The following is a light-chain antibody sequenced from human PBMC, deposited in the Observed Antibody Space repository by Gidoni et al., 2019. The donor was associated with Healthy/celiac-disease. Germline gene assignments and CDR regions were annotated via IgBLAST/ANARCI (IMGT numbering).Light chain of an antibody. CDR2: GAS. V-gene: IGKV3-20*01. CDR3: QRYGSASP. J-gene: IGKJ2*01. Sequence: EVVLTQSPGTLSVSPGERATLSCRASQSFGSNFFAWYQQKPGQAPRLLIYGASTRATGIPDRFSGSLSGTDFTLTISRLEPEDFAVYYCQRYGSASPFXQXTKLEIK. CDR1: QSFGSNF.